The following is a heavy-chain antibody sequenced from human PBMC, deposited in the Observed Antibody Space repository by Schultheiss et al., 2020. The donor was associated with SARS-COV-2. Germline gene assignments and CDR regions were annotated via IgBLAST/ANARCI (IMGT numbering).Heavy chain of an antibody. CDR3: ARDGFHSGRDY. D-gene: IGHD6-19*01. V-gene: IGHV3-7*03. J-gene: IGHJ4*02. CDR2: TRPDGSED. CDR1: GFTFSSYG. Sequence: GGSLRLSCAASGFTFSSYGMHWVRQAPGKGLEWLANTRPDGSEDFYVDSVKGRFTNSRDNAKNSLYLQMNSLRVEDTAMYYCARDGFHSGRDYWGQGTLVTVSS.